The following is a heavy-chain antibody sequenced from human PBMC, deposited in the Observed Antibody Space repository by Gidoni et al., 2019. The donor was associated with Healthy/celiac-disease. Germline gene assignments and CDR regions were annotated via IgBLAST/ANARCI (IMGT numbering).Heavy chain of an antibody. CDR3: ARHSSGYYDY. CDR2: ISAYNGNT. CDR1: GYTFTSYG. J-gene: IGHJ4*02. V-gene: IGHV1-18*01. Sequence: QFQLVQTGADVNTHGPSVKVACKSSGYTFTSYGISWVRQSPGQGLEWMGWISAYNGNTNYAQKLQGRVTMTTDTSTSTAYMELRSLGSDDTAVYYCARHSSGYYDYWGQGTLVTVSS. D-gene: IGHD3-22*01.